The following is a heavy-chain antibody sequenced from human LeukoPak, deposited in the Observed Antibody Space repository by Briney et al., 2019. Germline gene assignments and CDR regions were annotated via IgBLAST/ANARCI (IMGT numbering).Heavy chain of an antibody. Sequence: GGSLRLSCAASGFTFSSYAMSWVRQAPGKGLEWVSAISGSGGSTYYADSVRGRFTISRDNSKNTLYLQMNSLRAEDTAVYYCARTRSVAAAGTNDYWGQGTLVTVSS. J-gene: IGHJ4*02. CDR1: GFTFSSYA. D-gene: IGHD6-13*01. V-gene: IGHV3-23*01. CDR3: ARTRSVAAAGTNDY. CDR2: ISGSGGST.